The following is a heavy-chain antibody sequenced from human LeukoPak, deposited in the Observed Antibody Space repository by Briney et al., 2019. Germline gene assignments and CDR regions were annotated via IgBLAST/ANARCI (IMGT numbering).Heavy chain of an antibody. V-gene: IGHV3-23*01. Sequence: GGSLRLSCAASGFTFSSYAMSWVRQAPEKGLEWVSAISGSGGSTYYADSVKGRFTISRDNSKNTLYLQMNSLRAEDTAVYYCAKDEGYDSSGYYGYWGQGTLVTVSS. J-gene: IGHJ4*02. D-gene: IGHD3-22*01. CDR1: GFTFSSYA. CDR3: AKDEGYDSSGYYGY. CDR2: ISGSGGST.